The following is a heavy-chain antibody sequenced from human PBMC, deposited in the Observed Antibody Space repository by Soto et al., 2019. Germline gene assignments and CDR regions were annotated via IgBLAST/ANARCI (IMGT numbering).Heavy chain of an antibody. CDR2: IHYSGSV. CDR1: GGSISSEYYH. V-gene: IGHV4-30-4*01. CDR3: AREDDGGDRDYYGLAV. D-gene: IGHD2-21*02. J-gene: IGHJ6*02. Sequence: SETLSLTRAVSGGSISSEYYHWTWIRQAPGKGLEWIGYIHYSGSVHYNPSLQSRLTMSVDTSKNLFSLKLSSVTAADTAVYFCAREDDGGDRDYYGLAVWAQGTTVTVSS.